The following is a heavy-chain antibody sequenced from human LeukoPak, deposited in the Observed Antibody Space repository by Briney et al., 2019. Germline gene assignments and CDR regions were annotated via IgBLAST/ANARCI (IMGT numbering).Heavy chain of an antibody. V-gene: IGHV3-7*01. J-gene: IGHJ5*02. D-gene: IGHD5-24*01. Sequence: PGGSLRLSCAASGFTFSSYWMSWVRQAPGKGLEWVANIKRDGSEKYYVDSVKGRFTISRDNAKNSLYLQMNSLRAEDTAVYYCARDRDLLEFDPWGQGTLVTVSS. CDR2: IKRDGSEK. CDR1: GFTFSSYW. CDR3: ARDRDLLEFDP.